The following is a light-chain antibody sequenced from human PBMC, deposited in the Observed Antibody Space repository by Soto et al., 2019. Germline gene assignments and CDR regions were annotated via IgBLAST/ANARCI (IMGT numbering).Light chain of an antibody. CDR3: NSYTNSSAVV. Sequence: QSALTQPASVSGSPGQSITISCAGTRDDIGAYDYVSWYQQHPGNAPKLLVYEVTNRPSGVSDRFSGSKSGNTASLTISGLQAEDEADYYCNSYTNSSAVVFGGGTKPTVL. CDR2: EVT. V-gene: IGLV2-14*01. CDR1: RDDIGAYDY. J-gene: IGLJ2*01.